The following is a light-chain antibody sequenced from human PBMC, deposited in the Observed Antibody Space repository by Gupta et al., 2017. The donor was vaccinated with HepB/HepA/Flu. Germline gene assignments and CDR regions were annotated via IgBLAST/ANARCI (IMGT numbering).Light chain of an antibody. J-gene: IGKJ3*01. Sequence: DIQMTQSPSSLSASVGDRVTITCRASQSINSYLNWYQQKPGKAPKLLIYAASSLQSGVPSRFSGSRSGTDFTLTISSLQPEDFAVYYCQQDYTAPFTFGPGTKVDIK. V-gene: IGKV1-39*01. CDR3: QQDYTAPFT. CDR2: AAS. CDR1: QSINSY.